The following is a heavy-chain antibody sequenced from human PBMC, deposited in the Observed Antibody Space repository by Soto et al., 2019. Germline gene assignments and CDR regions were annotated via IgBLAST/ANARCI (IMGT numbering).Heavy chain of an antibody. D-gene: IGHD3-16*01. CDR3: AKDWASYYYGMDV. CDR2: IAYDGSNK. J-gene: IGHJ6*02. V-gene: IGHV3-30*18. Sequence: LXLSCGASRFTFSSYCMHWVRQGPCKGLEWVAVIAYDGSNKYYADSVKGRFTISRDNSKNTLYLQMNSLRAEDTAVYYCAKDWASYYYGMDVWGQGTTVTVSS. CDR1: RFTFSSYC.